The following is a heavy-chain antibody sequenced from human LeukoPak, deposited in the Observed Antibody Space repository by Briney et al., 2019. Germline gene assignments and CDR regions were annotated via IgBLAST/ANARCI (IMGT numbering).Heavy chain of an antibody. CDR3: ARDGYGGNSYFDY. D-gene: IGHD4-23*01. V-gene: IGHV3-53*01. CDR2: IYSGGST. J-gene: IGHJ4*02. Sequence: GGSLRLSCAASGFTVSSNYMSWVRQAPGKGLEWVSVIYSGGSTYYADSVKGRSTISRDNSKNTLYLQMNSLRAEDTAVYYCARDGYGGNSYFDYWGQGTLVTVSS. CDR1: GFTVSSNY.